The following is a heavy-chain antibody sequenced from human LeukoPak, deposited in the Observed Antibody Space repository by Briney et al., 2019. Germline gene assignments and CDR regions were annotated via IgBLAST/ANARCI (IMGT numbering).Heavy chain of an antibody. J-gene: IGHJ4*02. Sequence: ASVKVSCKTSGYTFSTYDINWVRQATGQGLEWMGWMNPNSGYTGFAQKCQGRVTMTRDTSTSTAYMELNSLRSEDTAVYYCVRVYGAIDYWGQGTLVTVSS. D-gene: IGHD4-17*01. V-gene: IGHV1-8*01. CDR2: MNPNSGYT. CDR1: GYTFSTYD. CDR3: VRVYGAIDY.